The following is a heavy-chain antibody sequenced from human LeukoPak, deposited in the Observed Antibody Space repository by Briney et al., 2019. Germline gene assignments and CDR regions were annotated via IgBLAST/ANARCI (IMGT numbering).Heavy chain of an antibody. D-gene: IGHD2-15*01. CDR1: GFTFSSYS. CDR3: ARVFKEIVVVYAGTAYYYGMDV. J-gene: IGHJ6*02. Sequence: GGSLRLSCAAAGFTFSSYSMNWVRQAQGKGVEWVSYISGSSSTIYYADSVKGRFTISRDNAKNSLYLQMNSLRAEDTAVYYCARVFKEIVVVYAGTAYYYGMDVWGQGTTVTVSS. CDR2: ISGSSSTI. V-gene: IGHV3-48*01.